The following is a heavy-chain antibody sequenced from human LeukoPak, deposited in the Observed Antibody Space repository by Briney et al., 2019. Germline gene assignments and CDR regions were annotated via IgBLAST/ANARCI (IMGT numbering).Heavy chain of an antibody. CDR2: MSPNSGNT. D-gene: IGHD6-13*01. CDR1: GYIFTSYD. CDR3: VRVHSSSWYGEVAWFDP. J-gene: IGHJ5*02. Sequence: ASVKVSCKASGYIFTSYDINWVRPATGQGLERMGWMSPNSGNTGYAQKFQGRVTITRNTSISTAYMELSSLRSEDTAVYYCVRVHSSSWYGEVAWFDPWGQGTLVTVSS. V-gene: IGHV1-8*03.